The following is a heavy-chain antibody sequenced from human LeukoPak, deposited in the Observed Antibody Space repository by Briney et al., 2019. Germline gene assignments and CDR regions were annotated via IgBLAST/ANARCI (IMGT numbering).Heavy chain of an antibody. CDR2: IYYSGST. CDR3: ARDLLYYDTSAYYPPGAFDI. Sequence: SETLSLTCAVYGGSFTSYYWSWIRQHPGKGLEWIGYIYYSGSTYYNPSLKSRVTISVDTSKNKFSLKLSSVTAADTAVYYCARDLLYYDTSAYYPPGAFDIWGQGRMVTVSS. D-gene: IGHD3-22*01. V-gene: IGHV4-31*11. J-gene: IGHJ3*02. CDR1: GGSFTSYY.